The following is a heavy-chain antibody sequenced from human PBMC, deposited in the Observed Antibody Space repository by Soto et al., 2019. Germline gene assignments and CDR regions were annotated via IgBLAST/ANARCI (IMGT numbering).Heavy chain of an antibody. CDR2: ISKGGSNL. J-gene: IGHJ4*02. CDR1: GFTLSSYA. Sequence: PGGSLRLSCAASGFTLSSYAIHWVRQAPGKGLEWVTVISKGGSNLYFADSVKGRFTISRDNSKNTLYLQMNSLRSEDTAVYYCEREVEYTSAFGISSSFDYWGQGTLVTVSS. D-gene: IGHD6-19*01. V-gene: IGHV3-30-3*01. CDR3: EREVEYTSAFGISSSFDY.